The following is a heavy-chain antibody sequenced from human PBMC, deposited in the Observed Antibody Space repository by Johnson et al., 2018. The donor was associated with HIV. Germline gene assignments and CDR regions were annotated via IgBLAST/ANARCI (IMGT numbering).Heavy chain of an antibody. Sequence: QLVESGGGLVQPGRSLRLSCAASGFTFDDYAMHWVRQAPGKGLEWVSGISWNSGSIGYADSVKGRFTISRDNAKNSLYLQMNSLRAEDTALYYCARSGYGSGSTHDAFDIWGQGTMVTVSS. CDR1: GFTFDDYA. CDR2: ISWNSGSI. J-gene: IGHJ3*02. CDR3: ARSGYGSGSTHDAFDI. D-gene: IGHD3-10*01. V-gene: IGHV3-9*01.